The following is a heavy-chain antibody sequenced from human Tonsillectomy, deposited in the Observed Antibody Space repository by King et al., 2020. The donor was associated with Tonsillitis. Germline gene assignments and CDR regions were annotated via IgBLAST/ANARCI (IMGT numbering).Heavy chain of an antibody. CDR2: VYPGDSDS. Sequence: QLVQSGAEVKKPGESLKISCKGSGYTFTSYWVAWVRQMPGKALEWMGIVYPGDSDSKYSPSFHGQVTISADESISTAYLQWSGLKASDTAMYYCARQEGSGWYIYWGQGTLVTVSS. CDR1: GYTFTSYW. J-gene: IGHJ4*02. V-gene: IGHV5-51*01. D-gene: IGHD6-19*01. CDR3: ARQEGSGWYIY.